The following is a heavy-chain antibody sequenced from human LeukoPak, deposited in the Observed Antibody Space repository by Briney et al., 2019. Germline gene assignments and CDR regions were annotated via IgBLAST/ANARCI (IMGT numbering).Heavy chain of an antibody. J-gene: IGHJ5*02. V-gene: IGHV1-18*01. CDR2: ISAYNGNT. CDR3: ARDDSGYGGNPPFDP. CDR1: GGTFSSYA. D-gene: IGHD4-23*01. Sequence: ASVKVSCKASGGTFSSYAISWVRQAPGQGLEWMGWISAYNGNTNYAQKLQGRVTMTTDTSTSTAYMELRSLRSDDTAVYYCARDDSGYGGNPPFDPWGQGTLVTVSS.